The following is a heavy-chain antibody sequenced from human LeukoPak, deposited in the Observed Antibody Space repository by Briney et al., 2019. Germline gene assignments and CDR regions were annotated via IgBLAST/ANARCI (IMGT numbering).Heavy chain of an antibody. CDR2: IIPIFGTA. D-gene: IGHD6-13*01. CDR3: ARDGAAAGNYYYYGMDV. Sequence: ASVTVSCTASGGTFSIYAISWVRQAPGQGLEWMGGIIPIFGTANYAQKLQGRVTITADESTSTAYMELSSLRSEDTAVYYCARDGAAAGNYYYYGMDVWGQGTTVTVSS. V-gene: IGHV1-69*13. J-gene: IGHJ6*02. CDR1: GGTFSIYA.